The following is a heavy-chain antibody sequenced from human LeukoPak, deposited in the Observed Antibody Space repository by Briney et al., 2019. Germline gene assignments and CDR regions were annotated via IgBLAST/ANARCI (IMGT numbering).Heavy chain of an antibody. CDR3: ARILGDYNILTGLYLNYNFDY. CDR1: GGSFSGYY. Sequence: PSETLSLTCAVSGGSFSGYYWTWIRQPPGKGLEWIGEINHSGSTNYNPSLKSRVTISVDTSKNQFSLKLSSVTAADTAVYYCARILGDYNILTGLYLNYNFDYWGQGTLVTVSS. CDR2: INHSGST. J-gene: IGHJ4*02. V-gene: IGHV4-34*01. D-gene: IGHD3-9*01.